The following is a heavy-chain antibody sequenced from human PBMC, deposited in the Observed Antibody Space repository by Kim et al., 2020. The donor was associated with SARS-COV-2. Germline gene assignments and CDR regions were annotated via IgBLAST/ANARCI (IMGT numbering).Heavy chain of an antibody. D-gene: IGHD3-9*01. J-gene: IGHJ4*02. V-gene: IGHV1-3*01. CDR3: ARGDYDILTGYYRHFDY. Sequence: QGRVTITRDTSASTAYMELSSLRSEDTAVYYCARGDYDILTGYYRHFDYWGQGTLVTVSS.